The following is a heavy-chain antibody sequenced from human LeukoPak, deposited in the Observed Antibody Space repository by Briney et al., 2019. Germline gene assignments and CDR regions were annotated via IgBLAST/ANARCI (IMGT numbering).Heavy chain of an antibody. J-gene: IGHJ4*02. V-gene: IGHV1-18*01. Sequence: ASVKVSCKASGYTFTNYAFSWVRQAPGQGLEWMGWINTNNGNTNYVKRLQGRVTMTTDTSTTTAYTELWSLISDDTAVYYCAREREETYGSGSYTFDHWGQGTLVTVSS. CDR3: AREREETYGSGSYTFDH. CDR2: INTNNGNT. CDR1: GYTFTNYA. D-gene: IGHD3-10*01.